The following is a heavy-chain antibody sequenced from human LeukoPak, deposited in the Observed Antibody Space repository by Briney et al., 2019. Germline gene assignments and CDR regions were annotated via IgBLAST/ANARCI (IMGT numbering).Heavy chain of an antibody. CDR2: IYHSGST. Sequence: SQTLSLTCAVSGGSISSGGYSWSWIRQPPGKGLEWIGYIYHSGSTYYNPSLKSRVTISVDRSKNQFSLKLSSVTAADTAVYYCARAWGAFDYWGQGTLVTVSS. D-gene: IGHD3-16*01. CDR3: ARAWGAFDY. CDR1: GGSISSGGYS. V-gene: IGHV4-30-2*01. J-gene: IGHJ4*02.